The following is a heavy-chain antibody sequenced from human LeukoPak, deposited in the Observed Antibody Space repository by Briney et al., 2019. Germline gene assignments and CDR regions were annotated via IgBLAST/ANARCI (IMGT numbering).Heavy chain of an antibody. CDR3: ARDYGDYVALDY. V-gene: IGHV1-46*01. J-gene: IGHJ4*02. CDR1: GYTFTSYY. Sequence: GASVKVSCKASGYTFTSYYMHWVLQAPGQGLEWMGIINPSGGSTSYAQKFQGRVTMTRDTSTSTVYMELSSLRSEDTAVYYCARDYGDYVALDYWGQGTLVTVSS. D-gene: IGHD4-17*01. CDR2: INPSGGST.